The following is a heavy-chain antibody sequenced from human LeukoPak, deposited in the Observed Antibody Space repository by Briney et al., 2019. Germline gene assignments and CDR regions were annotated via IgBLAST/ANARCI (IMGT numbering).Heavy chain of an antibody. CDR3: ASRSCGGDCYSSHYYYYGMDV. D-gene: IGHD2-21*02. V-gene: IGHV1-69*13. CDR1: GGTFSSYA. CDR2: IIPIFGTA. J-gene: IGHJ6*02. Sequence: SVKASCKASGGTFSSYAISWVRQAPGQGLEWMGGIIPIFGTANYAQTFQGRVTITADESASTVHVELTSLRSEDTAVYYCASRSCGGDCYSSHYYYYGMDVWGQGTTVTVSS.